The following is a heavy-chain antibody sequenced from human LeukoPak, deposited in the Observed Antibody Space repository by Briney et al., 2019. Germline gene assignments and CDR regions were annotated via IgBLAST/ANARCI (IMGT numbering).Heavy chain of an antibody. Sequence: GGSLRLSCAASGFTFSSYAMHWVRQAPGKGLEWVAVISYDGSNKYYADSVKGRFTISRDNSKNTLYLQMNSLRAEDTAVYYCARKGSTTAMVTGIDYWGQGTLVTVSS. CDR2: ISYDGSNK. J-gene: IGHJ4*02. CDR1: GFTFSSYA. CDR3: ARKGSTTAMVTGIDY. V-gene: IGHV3-30-3*01. D-gene: IGHD5-18*01.